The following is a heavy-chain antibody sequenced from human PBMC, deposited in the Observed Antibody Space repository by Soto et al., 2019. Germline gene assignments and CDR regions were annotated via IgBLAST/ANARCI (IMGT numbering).Heavy chain of an antibody. Sequence: QVQLVESGGGLVKPGGSLRLSCAASGFSFSDYYMSWIRQAPGKGLEWVSLISTSGSSTDYADSVKGRFTISRDNAKNSLSLQMNSLRAEDTAVYYCANLAKNYYHYMDVWSKGTTVTVCS. CDR2: ISTSGSST. J-gene: IGHJ6*03. V-gene: IGHV3-11*01. CDR3: ANLAKNYYHYMDV. D-gene: IGHD1-26*01. CDR1: GFSFSDYY.